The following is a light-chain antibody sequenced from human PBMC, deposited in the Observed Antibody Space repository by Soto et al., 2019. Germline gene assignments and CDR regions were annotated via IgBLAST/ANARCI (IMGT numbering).Light chain of an antibody. J-gene: IGLJ2*01. CDR2: QDS. CDR3: QAWDNSLV. Sequence: SYELTQPPSVSVSPGQTASITCSGDKLGDKYACWYQQKPGQSPVLVIYQDSKRTSGIPERFSASNSGNTATLTISGTQAMEEADYYCQAWDNSLVFGGGTKLTVL. V-gene: IGLV3-1*01. CDR1: KLGDKY.